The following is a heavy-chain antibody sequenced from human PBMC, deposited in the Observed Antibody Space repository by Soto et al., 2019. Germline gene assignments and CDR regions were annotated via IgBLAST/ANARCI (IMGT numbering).Heavy chain of an antibody. Sequence: QVQLEQSGAEVKNPGGSVKVSCKASDYTFSSHGISWVRQAPGQGLEWMGWIGAYDGDTNYAQNLQGRVTMTTDTSTSTAYMELTSLRSADTAMYYCARDRGYSPDSVDIWGQGTMVIVNS. CDR2: IGAYDGDT. CDR3: ARDRGYSPDSVDI. CDR1: DYTFSSHG. J-gene: IGHJ3*02. D-gene: IGHD5-18*01. V-gene: IGHV1-18*01.